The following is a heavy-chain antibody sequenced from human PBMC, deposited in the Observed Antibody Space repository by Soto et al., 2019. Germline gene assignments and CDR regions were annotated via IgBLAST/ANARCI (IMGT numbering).Heavy chain of an antibody. CDR2: ISGSGGST. CDR1: GFTFSSYA. J-gene: IGHJ6*02. CDR3: ARDPNPAAAAYYYHFGMDV. Sequence: PGGSLRLSCAASGFTFSSYAMSWVRQAPGKGLEWVSAISGSGGSTYYADSVKGRFTISRDNSKNTLSLQMNSLRAEDTAVYYCARDPNPAAAAYYYHFGMDVWGQGTTVTVSS. V-gene: IGHV3-23*01. D-gene: IGHD6-13*01.